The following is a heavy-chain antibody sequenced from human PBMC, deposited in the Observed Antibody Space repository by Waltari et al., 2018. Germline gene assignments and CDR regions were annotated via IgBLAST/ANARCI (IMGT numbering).Heavy chain of an antibody. CDR3: ARAKGDNWNDGAFDI. CDR2: INPNSGGT. Sequence: QVQLVQSGAEVKKPGASVKVSCKASGYTFTGYYMHWVRQAPGQGLEWMGWINPNSGGTNYAQKFQGRVTMTRDTSISTAYMELSRLRSDDTAVYYCARAKGDNWNDGAFDICGQGTMVTVSS. D-gene: IGHD1-1*01. V-gene: IGHV1-2*02. CDR1: GYTFTGYY. J-gene: IGHJ3*02.